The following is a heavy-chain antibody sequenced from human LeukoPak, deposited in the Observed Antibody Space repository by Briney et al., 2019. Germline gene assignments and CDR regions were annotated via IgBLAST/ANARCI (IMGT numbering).Heavy chain of an antibody. CDR2: MYYSGST. Sequence: SETLSLTCTVSGGCISSSSYYWGWIRQPPGKGLEWIGSMYYSGSTYYNPSLKSRVTISVDTSKNQFSLKLSSVTAADTAVYYCARDRGSYYYGSGIHAFDIWGQGTMVTVSS. CDR1: GGCISSSSYY. CDR3: ARDRGSYYYGSGIHAFDI. J-gene: IGHJ3*02. D-gene: IGHD3-10*01. V-gene: IGHV4-39*07.